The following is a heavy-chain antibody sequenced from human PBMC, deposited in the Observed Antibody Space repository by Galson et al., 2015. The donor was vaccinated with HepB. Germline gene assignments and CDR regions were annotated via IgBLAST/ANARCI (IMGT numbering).Heavy chain of an antibody. CDR2: ISGTGGTT. CDR3: ATSRTFDY. V-gene: IGHV3-23*01. J-gene: IGHJ4*02. Sequence: SLRLSCAASGFTFSSYAMSWVRQAPGKGLEWVSAISGTGGTTYYADSVKGRFTVSRDNSKNTLYLQMNSLRAEDTAVYYCATSRTFDYWGQGTLVTVSS. D-gene: IGHD6-13*01. CDR1: GFTFSSYA.